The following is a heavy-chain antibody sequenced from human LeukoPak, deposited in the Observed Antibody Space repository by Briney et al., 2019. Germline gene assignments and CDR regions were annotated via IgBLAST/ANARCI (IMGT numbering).Heavy chain of an antibody. CDR2: IYYSGST. J-gene: IGHJ2*01. Sequence: NTSKTLSLTCTVSGGSISSGDYYWSWIRQPPGKGLEWIGYIYYSGSTYYNPSLKSRVTISVDTSKNQFSLKLSSVTAADTAVYYCARDIAGDLPDYWYFDLWGRGTLVTVSS. D-gene: IGHD7-27*01. V-gene: IGHV4-30-4*01. CDR3: ARDIAGDLPDYWYFDL. CDR1: GGSISSGDYY.